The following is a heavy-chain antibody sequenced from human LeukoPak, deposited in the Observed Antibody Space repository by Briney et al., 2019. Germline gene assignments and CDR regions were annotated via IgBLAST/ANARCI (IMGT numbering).Heavy chain of an antibody. CDR3: WRVRSPPPLESGHHRGRHRKYYFDY. V-gene: IGHV4-59*01. Sequence: PSETLSLTCTVSGGSISSYYWSWIRQPPGKGLEWIGYIYYSGSTNYNPSLKSRVTISVGTSKNQFSLKLSHVTGADPAADYLWRVRSPPPLESGHHRGRHRKYYFDYWGQGTLVTVSS. D-gene: IGHD6-25*01. CDR2: IYYSGST. CDR1: GGSISSYY. J-gene: IGHJ4*02.